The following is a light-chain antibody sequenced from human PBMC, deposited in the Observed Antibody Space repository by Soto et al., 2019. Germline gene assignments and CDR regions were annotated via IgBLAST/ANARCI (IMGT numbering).Light chain of an antibody. CDR3: QQRSNWPRT. V-gene: IGKV1D-13*01. CDR1: QGVSNA. CDR2: DAS. J-gene: IGKJ1*01. Sequence: AIQLTQSPSSLSAFVGDRVTITCRASQGVSNALAWYQQKPGQPPNLLIYDASSLKSGVPSRFSGSGSGTDFTLTISSLQPEDFAVYYCQQRSNWPRTFGQGTKVDIK.